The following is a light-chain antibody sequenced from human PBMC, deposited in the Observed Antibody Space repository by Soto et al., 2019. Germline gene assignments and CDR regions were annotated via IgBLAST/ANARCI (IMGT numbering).Light chain of an antibody. J-gene: IGLJ1*01. Sequence: QSALTQPRSVSGSPGQSVTISCTGTSSDVGGYNYVSWYQQHPGKAPKLMIYDVSKRPSGVPDRFSGSKSGNTASLTISGLQAEDEAGYYCCSYAGSPHYVFGTGTKVTVL. CDR2: DVS. CDR3: CSYAGSPHYV. CDR1: SSDVGGYNY. V-gene: IGLV2-11*01.